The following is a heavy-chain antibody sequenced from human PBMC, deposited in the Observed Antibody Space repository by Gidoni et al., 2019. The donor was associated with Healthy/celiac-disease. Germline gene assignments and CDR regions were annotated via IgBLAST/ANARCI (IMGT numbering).Heavy chain of an antibody. V-gene: IGHV3-9*01. J-gene: IGHJ4*02. CDR2: ISWNSGSI. CDR3: AKDNGYSYGYVGYFDY. D-gene: IGHD5-18*01. Sequence: EVQLVESGGGLVQPGRSLRLSCAASGFTFDDYAMHWVRQAPGKGLEWVSGISWNSGSIGYADSVKGRFTISRDNAKNSLYLQMNSLRAEDTALYYCAKDNGYSYGYVGYFDYWGQGTLVTVSS. CDR1: GFTFDDYA.